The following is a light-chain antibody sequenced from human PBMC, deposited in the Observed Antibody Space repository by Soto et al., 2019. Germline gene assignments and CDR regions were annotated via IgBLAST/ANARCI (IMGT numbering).Light chain of an antibody. CDR2: GIS. J-gene: IGKJ5*01. V-gene: IGKV3-15*01. CDR1: QRVGSN. CDR3: QQYNSWPIT. Sequence: ELVLTQSPATLSVSPGERATLSCRASQRVGSNFLAWYQQKPGQAPRLLIYGISARAIGVPDRFSGSGSGTEFTLTISSLQSEDYAVYYCQQYNSWPITFGQGTRLEIK.